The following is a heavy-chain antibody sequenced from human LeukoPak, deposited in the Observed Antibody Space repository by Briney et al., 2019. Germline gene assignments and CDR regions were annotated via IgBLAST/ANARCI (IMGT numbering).Heavy chain of an antibody. CDR3: ATEHYY. D-gene: IGHD1-14*01. V-gene: IGHV3-30*04. CDR2: ISYDGSNK. CDR1: GFTFSSYA. J-gene: IGHJ4*02. Sequence: PGGSLRLSCAASGFTFSSYAMHWVRQAPGKGLEWVAVISYDGSNKYYADSVKGRFTISRDNSKNTLYLQMNSLRAEDTALYYCATEHYYWGQGALVTVSS.